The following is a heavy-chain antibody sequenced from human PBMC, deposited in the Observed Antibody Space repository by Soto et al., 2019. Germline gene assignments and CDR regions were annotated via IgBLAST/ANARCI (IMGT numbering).Heavy chain of an antibody. V-gene: IGHV1-69*01. CDR1: GGTFTRTA. D-gene: IGHD6-13*01. CDR3: ASSAGLEHLLNYYGWIA. CDR2: IIPVLGTP. Sequence: QVLLVQSSAEVKKPGSSVKVSCKASGGTFTRTAFSWVRQAPGQGLEWMGGIIPVLGTPNYAQKFQARLTLTTDASTTTGHMELSSLRSDDTAVYYGASSAGLEHLLNYYGWIALGEGTTVTFSS. J-gene: IGHJ6*04.